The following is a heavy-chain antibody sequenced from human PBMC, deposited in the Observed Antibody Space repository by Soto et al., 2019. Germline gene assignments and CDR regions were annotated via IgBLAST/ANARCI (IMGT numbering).Heavy chain of an antibody. J-gene: IGHJ2*01. D-gene: IGHD4-17*01. Sequence: EVQLLESGGALVQPGGSLRLSCAASEFTFSTSGINWVRLAPGRGLDYVSAINPSGSRTYYADSVKGRFTISRDNSKNTLYLQMNSLRAEDTAIYYCAKTPRGGDYGDWYFDLWGRCTLVTVSS. CDR3: AKTPRGGDYGDWYFDL. V-gene: IGHV3-23*05. CDR2: INPSGSRT. CDR1: EFTFSTSG.